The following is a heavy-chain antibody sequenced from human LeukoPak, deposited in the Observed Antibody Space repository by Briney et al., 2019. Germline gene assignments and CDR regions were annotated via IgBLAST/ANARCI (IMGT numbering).Heavy chain of an antibody. J-gene: IGHJ4*02. CDR1: GGSISSYY. CDR2: IYYSGST. CDR3: ARGSLLGTTFDY. D-gene: IGHD4-17*01. Sequence: SETLSLTCTVSGGSISSYYWSWIRQPPGKGLEWIGYIYYSGSTNYNPSLKSRVTISVDTSKNQFSLKVTSVTAADTAVYYCARGSLLGTTFDYWGQGTLVTVSS. V-gene: IGHV4-59*01.